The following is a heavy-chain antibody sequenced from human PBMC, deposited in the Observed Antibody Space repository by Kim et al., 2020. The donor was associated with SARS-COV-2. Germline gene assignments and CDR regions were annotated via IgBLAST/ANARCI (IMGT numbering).Heavy chain of an antibody. V-gene: IGHV4-59*09. J-gene: IGHJ6*02. CDR3: ARGTGIAAAAHYYYYGMDV. D-gene: IGHD6-13*01. Sequence: SRVTISVDTSKNQFSLKLSSVTAADTAVYYCARGTGIAAAAHYYYYGMDVWGQGTTVTVSS.